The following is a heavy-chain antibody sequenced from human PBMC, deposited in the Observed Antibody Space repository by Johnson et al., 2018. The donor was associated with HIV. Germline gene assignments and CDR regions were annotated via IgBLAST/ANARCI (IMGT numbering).Heavy chain of an antibody. CDR3: AKDARTRWELEPDAFDI. CDR1: GFTFSTSA. V-gene: IGHV3-20*04. D-gene: IGHD1-26*01. Sequence: VPLVESGGGLVQPGGSLRLSCAASGFTFSTSAMHWVRQPPGKGLEWVSGIDWNGGSTSYADSVRGRFTISRDNAKNSLYLQMNSLRAEDTALYYCAKDARTRWELEPDAFDIWGQGTMVTVSS. CDR2: IDWNGGST. J-gene: IGHJ3*02.